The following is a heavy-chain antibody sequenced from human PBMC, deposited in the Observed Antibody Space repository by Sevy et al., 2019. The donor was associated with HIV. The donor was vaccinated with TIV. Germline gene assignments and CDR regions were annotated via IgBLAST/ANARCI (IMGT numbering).Heavy chain of an antibody. V-gene: IGHV3-49*03. Sequence: GGSLRLSCTSSGFTFGDYAMSWFRQAPGKGLEWVAFIRRNSHEPYGGTTEYAASVKGRFTISRDDSKRSAYLQMNSLKTEDTAVYYCTRALATAVTPEYYFDYWGQGILVTVSS. D-gene: IGHD5-12*01. CDR3: TRALATAVTPEYYFDY. CDR1: GFTFGDYA. J-gene: IGHJ4*02. CDR2: IRRNSHEPYGGTT.